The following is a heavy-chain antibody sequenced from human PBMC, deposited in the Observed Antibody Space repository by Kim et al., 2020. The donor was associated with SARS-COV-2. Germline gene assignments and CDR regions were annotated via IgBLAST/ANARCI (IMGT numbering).Heavy chain of an antibody. J-gene: IGHJ4*02. Sequence: TIYYASSVKGLFTISGDNAKNSLYLQMTSLRPEDPAVYYCARAQGGTVDYWGQGPLVTVSS. D-gene: IGHD1-7*01. CDR2: TI. V-gene: IGHV3-48*03. CDR3: ARAQGGTVDY.